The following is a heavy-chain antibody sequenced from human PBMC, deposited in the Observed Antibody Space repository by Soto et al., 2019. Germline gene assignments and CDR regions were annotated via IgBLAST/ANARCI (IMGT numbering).Heavy chain of an antibody. CDR2: IDWDDDK. J-gene: IGHJ6*02. CDR1: GFSLSTSGMC. D-gene: IGHD3-22*01. Sequence: SGPTLVNPTQTLTLTCTFSGFSLSTSGMCVSWIRQPPGKALEWLALIDWDDDKYYSTSLKTRLTISKDTSKNQVVLTMTNMDPVDTATYYCARATYYYDSSGYYTPHGMDVWGQGTTVTVS. CDR3: ARATYYYDSSGYYTPHGMDV. V-gene: IGHV2-70*01.